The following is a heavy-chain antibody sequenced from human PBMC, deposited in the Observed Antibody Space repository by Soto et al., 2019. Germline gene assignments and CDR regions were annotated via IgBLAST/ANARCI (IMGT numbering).Heavy chain of an antibody. V-gene: IGHV3-7*01. J-gene: IGHJ6*03. CDR1: GFTFSSYW. CDR3: ARLYYDFWSGYFRGRDGYYYYYYMDV. CDR2: IKQDGSEK. D-gene: IGHD3-3*01. Sequence: GGSLRLSCAASGFTFSSYWMSWVRQAPGKGLEWVANIKQDGSEKYYVDSVKGRFTISRDNAKNSLYLQMNSLRAEDTAVYYCARLYYDFWSGYFRGRDGYYYYYYMDVWGKGTTVTVSS.